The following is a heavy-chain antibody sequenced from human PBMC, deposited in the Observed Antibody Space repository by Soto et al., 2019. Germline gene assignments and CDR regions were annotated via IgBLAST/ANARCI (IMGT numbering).Heavy chain of an antibody. CDR2: ITYTGNT. Sequence: GGSLRLSCAASGFTFSSSAMRWVRQAPGQGLEWVSSITYTGNTHYSDSVKGRFTISRDNSKNTLYLQTDSLRAEDTAVYYCAKLQHNSYYYVMDVWGQGTTVTVSS. CDR3: AKLQHNSYYYVMDV. V-gene: IGHV3-23*01. CDR1: GFTFSSSA. J-gene: IGHJ6*02.